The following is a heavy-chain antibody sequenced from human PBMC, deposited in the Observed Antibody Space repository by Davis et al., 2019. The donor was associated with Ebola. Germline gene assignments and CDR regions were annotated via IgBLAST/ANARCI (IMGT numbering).Heavy chain of an antibody. J-gene: IGHJ4*02. CDR3: AKDITAADFTFDY. CDR1: GFIFRSYV. Sequence: PGGSLRLSCAASGFIFRSYVMSWVRQAPGKGLEWVSGISWNSGSIGYADSVKGRFTISRDNAKNSLYLQMNSLRAEDTALYYCAKDITAADFTFDYWGQGTLVTVSS. D-gene: IGHD6-13*01. V-gene: IGHV3-9*01. CDR2: ISWNSGSI.